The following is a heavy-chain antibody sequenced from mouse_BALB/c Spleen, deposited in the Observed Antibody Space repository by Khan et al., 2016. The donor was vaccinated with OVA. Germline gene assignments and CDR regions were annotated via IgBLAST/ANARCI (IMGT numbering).Heavy chain of an antibody. CDR2: IWSDGRT. V-gene: IGHV2-6-2*01. CDR1: GFSFTSYA. Sequence: QVQLKESGPDLVAPSQSLSISCTVSGFSFTSYAIHWVRQRPGKGLEWLVVIWSDGRTTYNSALKSRLSISKDNYKSKVFLKIDSIQTDDTAMYYCARHQFSRSMDSWGQGTSVTVSA. CDR3: ARHQFSRSMDS. J-gene: IGHJ4*01.